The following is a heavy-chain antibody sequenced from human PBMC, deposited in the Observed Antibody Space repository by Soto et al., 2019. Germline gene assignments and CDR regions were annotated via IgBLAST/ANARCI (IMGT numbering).Heavy chain of an antibody. D-gene: IGHD2-2*02. CDR3: AREIVVPAAIPSYYYYYYGMDV. CDR2: INPSGGST. CDR1: GYTFTSYY. V-gene: IGHV1-46*01. J-gene: IGHJ6*02. Sequence: GASVKVSCNASGYTFTSYYMHWVRQAPGQGLEWMGIINPSGGSTSYAQKFQGRVTMTRDTSTSTVYMELSSLRSEDTAVYYCAREIVVPAAIPSYYYYYYGMDVWGQGTTVTVSS.